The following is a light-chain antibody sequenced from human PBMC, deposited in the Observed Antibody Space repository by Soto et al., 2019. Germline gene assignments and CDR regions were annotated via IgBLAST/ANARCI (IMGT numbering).Light chain of an antibody. Sequence: QSALTQPASVSGSPGQSITISCTGTSSDFGGYNYVSWYQQHPGKAPKLMIYEVSNRPSGVSNRFSGSKSGNTASLTISGLHAEYEADYYCSSYTSSSTLVVFGGGTKVTVL. CDR1: SSDFGGYNY. V-gene: IGLV2-14*01. CDR2: EVS. J-gene: IGLJ2*01. CDR3: SSYTSSSTLVV.